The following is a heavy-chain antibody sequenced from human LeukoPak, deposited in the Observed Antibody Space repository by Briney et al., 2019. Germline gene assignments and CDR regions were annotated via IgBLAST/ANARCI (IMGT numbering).Heavy chain of an antibody. D-gene: IGHD6-13*01. CDR1: GFTFSSYA. Sequence: GGSLRLSCAASGFTFSSYAMSWVRQVPGKGPEWVSAISGSGGSTYYADSVKGRFTISRDNSKNTLYLQMNSLRAEDTAVYYCASRTQQLAFDYWGQGTLVTVSS. CDR3: ASRTQQLAFDY. CDR2: ISGSGGST. V-gene: IGHV3-23*01. J-gene: IGHJ4*02.